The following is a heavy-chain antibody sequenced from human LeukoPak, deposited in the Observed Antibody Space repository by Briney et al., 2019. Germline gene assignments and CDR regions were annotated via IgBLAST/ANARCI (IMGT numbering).Heavy chain of an antibody. D-gene: IGHD6-19*01. CDR3: ARLPEGYSSQDV. V-gene: IGHV4-59*08. CDR1: GGSISSYY. CDR2: IYYSGST. Sequence: ASETLSLTCTVSGGSISSYYWSWIRQPPGKGLEWIGYIYYSGSTNYNPSLKSRVTISVDTSKNQFSLKLSSVTAADTAVYYCARLPEGYSSQDVRGQGTTVTVSS. J-gene: IGHJ6*02.